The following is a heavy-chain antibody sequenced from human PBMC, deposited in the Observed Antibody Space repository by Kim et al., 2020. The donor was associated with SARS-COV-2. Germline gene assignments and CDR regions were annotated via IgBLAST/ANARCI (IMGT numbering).Heavy chain of an antibody. V-gene: IGHV3-23*01. CDR3: AKSNLPGVPTLVRSSDDY. Sequence: GGSLRLSCAASGFTFSSYAMSWVRQAPGKGLEWVSAISGSGGSTYYADSVKGRFTISRDNSKNTLYLQMNSLRAEDTAVYYCAKSNLPGVPTLVRSSDDYWGQGTLVTVSS. CDR1: GFTFSSYA. CDR2: ISGSGGST. J-gene: IGHJ4*02. D-gene: IGHD1-26*01.